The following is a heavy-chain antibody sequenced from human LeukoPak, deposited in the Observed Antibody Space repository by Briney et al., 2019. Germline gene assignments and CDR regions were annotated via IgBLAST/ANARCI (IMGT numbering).Heavy chain of an antibody. V-gene: IGHV4-59*01. Sequence: PSETLSLTCTVSGGSISSYYWSWIRHPPWKGLEWIGYIYYSGSTNYNPSLKSRVTISVDTSKNQFSLKLSSVTAADTAVYYCARGNKSGSYPSWGQGTLVTVSS. J-gene: IGHJ4*02. CDR2: IYYSGST. CDR3: ARGNKSGSYPS. D-gene: IGHD1-26*01. CDR1: GGSISSYY.